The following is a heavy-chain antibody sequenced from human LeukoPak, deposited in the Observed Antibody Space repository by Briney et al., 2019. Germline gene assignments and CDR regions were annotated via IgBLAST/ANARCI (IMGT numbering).Heavy chain of an antibody. Sequence: PSETLSLTCTVSGGSISTYYWSWIRQPPGKGLEWIGYIYYSGSTNYNPSLKSRVTISVDTSKNQFSLRLSSVTAADTAVYYCARRARWAQDFDYWGQGTLVTVSS. D-gene: IGHD5-24*01. V-gene: IGHV4-59*08. J-gene: IGHJ4*02. CDR2: IYYSGST. CDR1: GGSISTYY. CDR3: ARRARWAQDFDY.